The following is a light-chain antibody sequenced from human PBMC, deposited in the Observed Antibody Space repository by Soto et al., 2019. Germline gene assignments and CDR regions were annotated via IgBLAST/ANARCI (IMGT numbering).Light chain of an antibody. CDR2: GNS. Sequence: QSVLTQPPSESGAPGQRVTISCTGSSSNIGAGYDVHWYQQLPGTAPKLLIYGNSNRASGVPDRFSGSKSGTSASLAITGLQAEDEADYYCQSYDSSLSGWVFGGGTKLTVL. CDR1: SSNIGAGYD. CDR3: QSYDSSLSGWV. V-gene: IGLV1-40*01. J-gene: IGLJ3*02.